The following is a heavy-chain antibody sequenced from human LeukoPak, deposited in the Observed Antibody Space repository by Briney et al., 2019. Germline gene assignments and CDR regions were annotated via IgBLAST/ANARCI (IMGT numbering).Heavy chain of an antibody. CDR3: ARETWTRNDFYMDV. J-gene: IGHJ6*03. CDR1: GYSFTNYA. Sequence: ASVKVSCKASGYSFTNYAMNWVRQAPGQGLEWMGWINTNSGNPTYAQGFTGRFVFSLDTSVSTAYLQISSLKAEDTAVYYCARETWTRNDFYMDVWGKGTTVTVSS. CDR2: INTNSGNP. D-gene: IGHD1-14*01. V-gene: IGHV7-4-1*02.